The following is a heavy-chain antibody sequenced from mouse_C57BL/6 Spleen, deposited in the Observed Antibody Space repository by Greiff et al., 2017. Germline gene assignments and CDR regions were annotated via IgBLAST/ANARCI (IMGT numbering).Heavy chain of an antibody. D-gene: IGHD1-1*01. Sequence: QVQLQQSGPELVKPGASVKISCKASGYAFSSSWMNWVKQRPGKGLEWIGRIYPGDGDTNYNGKFKGKATLTADKSSSTAYMQLSSLTSEDSAVYFCARSGYGSSYVCAMDYWGQGTSVTVSS. J-gene: IGHJ4*01. CDR1: GYAFSSSW. V-gene: IGHV1-82*01. CDR2: IYPGDGDT. CDR3: ARSGYGSSYVCAMDY.